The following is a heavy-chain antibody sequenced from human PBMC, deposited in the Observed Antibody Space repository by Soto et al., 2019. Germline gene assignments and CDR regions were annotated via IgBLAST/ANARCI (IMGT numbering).Heavy chain of an antibody. V-gene: IGHV3-23*01. CDR2: ISGSGGST. CDR1: GFTFSSYA. D-gene: IGHD3-3*01. CDR3: AKDRFFGVVIIRGMDV. J-gene: IGHJ6*02. Sequence: GGSLRLSCAASGFTFSSYAMSWVRQAPGKGLEWVSAISGSGGSTYYADSVKGRFTISRDNSKNTLYLQMNSLRAEDTAVYYCAKDRFFGVVIIRGMDVWGQGTTVTVSS.